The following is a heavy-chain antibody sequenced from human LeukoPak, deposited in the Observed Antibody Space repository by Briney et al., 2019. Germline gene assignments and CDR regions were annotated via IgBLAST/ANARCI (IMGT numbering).Heavy chain of an antibody. CDR2: ISSSSSYI. Sequence: GGSLRLCCAASGFTFSSYSMKWVRQAPGKGLEWVSSISSSSSYIYYADSVKGRFTISRDNAKNALYLQMNSLRAEDTAVYFCARGGTGADFDYWGQETLVTVSS. CDR1: GFTFSSYS. J-gene: IGHJ4*02. CDR3: ARGGTGADFDY. D-gene: IGHD3/OR15-3a*01. V-gene: IGHV3-21*01.